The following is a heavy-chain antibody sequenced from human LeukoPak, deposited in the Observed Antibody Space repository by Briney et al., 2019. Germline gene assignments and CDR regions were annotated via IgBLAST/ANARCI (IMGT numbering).Heavy chain of an antibody. J-gene: IGHJ4*02. V-gene: IGHV3-9*01. CDR3: TSARYGGNSDY. Sequence: GGSLRLSCAASGFTFDDYAMHWVRQAPGKGLEWVSGISWNSGSIGYADSVKGRFTISRDNAKNSLYLQMNSLRAEDTAVYYCTSARYGGNSDYWGQGTLVTVSS. CDR2: ISWNSGSI. D-gene: IGHD4-23*01. CDR1: GFTFDDYA.